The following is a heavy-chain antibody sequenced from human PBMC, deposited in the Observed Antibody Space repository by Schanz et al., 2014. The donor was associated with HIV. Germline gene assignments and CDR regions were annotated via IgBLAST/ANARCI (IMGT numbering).Heavy chain of an antibody. J-gene: IGHJ4*02. CDR3: ARGLPADY. Sequence: EVQLVESGGGLVKPGGSLRLSCAASGFSFSSYALNWVRQAPGKGLEWVSTISGSGGSTYYADSVKGRFTISRDNSKNTLYLQMNSLRAEDTAVYYCARGLPADYWGQGTLVTVSS. V-gene: IGHV3-23*04. CDR2: ISGSGGST. CDR1: GFSFSSYA. D-gene: IGHD5-18*01.